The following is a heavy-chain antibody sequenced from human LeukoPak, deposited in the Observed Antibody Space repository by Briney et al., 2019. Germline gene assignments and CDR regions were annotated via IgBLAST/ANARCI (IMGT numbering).Heavy chain of an antibody. J-gene: IGHJ4*02. V-gene: IGHV3-23*01. CDR1: GFTFSSYA. CDR2: VSGSGGST. Sequence: AGGSLRLSCAASGFTFSSYAMSWVRQAPGKGLEWVSAVSGSGGSTYYADSVKGRFTISRDNSRNTLYLQMNSLRAEDTAVYYCAKDRQWGLFDYWGQGTLVTVSS. CDR3: AKDRQWGLFDY. D-gene: IGHD1-26*01.